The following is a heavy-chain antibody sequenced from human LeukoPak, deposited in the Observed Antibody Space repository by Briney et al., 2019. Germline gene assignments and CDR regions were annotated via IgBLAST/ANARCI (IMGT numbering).Heavy chain of an antibody. J-gene: IGHJ4*02. D-gene: IGHD6-19*01. CDR1: GGSISSGSYY. CDR3: ARTYSSGWYGDFDY. Sequence: SETLSLTCTVSGGSISSGSYYWSWIRQPAGKGLEWIGRIYTSGSTNYNPSLKSRVTISVDTSKNQFSLKLSSVTAADTAVYYCARTYSSGWYGDFDYWGQGTLVTVSS. CDR2: IYTSGST. V-gene: IGHV4-61*02.